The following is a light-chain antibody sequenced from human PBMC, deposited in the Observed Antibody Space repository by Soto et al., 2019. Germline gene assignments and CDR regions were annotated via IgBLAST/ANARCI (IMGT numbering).Light chain of an antibody. CDR1: QSVSSN. CDR2: SAS. J-gene: IGKJ5*01. V-gene: IGKV3-15*01. Sequence: EIVMTQSPATLYVSPGERATLSCRATQSVSSNLAWYQQKPGQAPRLLIFSASSRATGIPARFSGSVSGTEFTLTISSLQSEDFAVYYCQQYNTWPPITFGPGTRLDIK. CDR3: QQYNTWPPIT.